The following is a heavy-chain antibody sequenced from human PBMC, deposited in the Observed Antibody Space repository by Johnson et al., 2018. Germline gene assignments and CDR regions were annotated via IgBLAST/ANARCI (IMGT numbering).Heavy chain of an antibody. V-gene: IGHV3-30*09. D-gene: IGHD3-16*01. CDR3: ARSGGGVMAWYYYYYMDV. CDR2: ISYGADKE. Sequence: QVQLVQSGGGVVPPGTSLRLSCAASGFDFSTYAMHWVRQAPGKGLEWLSVISYGADKETFAESVKGRVVISRDNSKNTLFLQMNGLRAEDTAGYYCARSGGGVMAWYYYYYMDVWGNGTTVTVSS. J-gene: IGHJ6*03. CDR1: GFDFSTYA.